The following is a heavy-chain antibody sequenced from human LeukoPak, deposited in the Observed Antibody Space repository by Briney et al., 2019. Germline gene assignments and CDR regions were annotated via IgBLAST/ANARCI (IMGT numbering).Heavy chain of an antibody. Sequence: HPGGSLRLSCAASGFTFSSYAMHWVRQAPGKGLEWVAVISYDGSNKYYADSVKGRFTISRDNSKNTLYLQMNSLRAEDTAVYYCARGTVTRARSFDYWGQGTLVTVSS. V-gene: IGHV3-30*04. D-gene: IGHD4-17*01. J-gene: IGHJ4*02. CDR2: ISYDGSNK. CDR3: ARGTVTRARSFDY. CDR1: GFTFSSYA.